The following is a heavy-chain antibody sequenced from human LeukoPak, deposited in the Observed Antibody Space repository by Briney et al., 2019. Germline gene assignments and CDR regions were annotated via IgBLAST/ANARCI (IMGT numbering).Heavy chain of an antibody. CDR2: IYYSGST. CDR1: GDSISTSSYY. CDR3: ARHKDYYYSYMDV. J-gene: IGHJ6*03. V-gene: IGHV4-39*01. Sequence: SETLSLTYSVSGDSISTSSYYWGWIRQPPGKGLEWIGTIYYSGSTYYNPPLTSRVTISVDTSKNQFSLKLSSVTAADTAVYYCARHKDYYYSYMDVWGKGTTVTISS.